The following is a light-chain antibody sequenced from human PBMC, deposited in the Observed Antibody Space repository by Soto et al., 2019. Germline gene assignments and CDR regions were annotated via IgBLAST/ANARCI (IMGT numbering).Light chain of an antibody. V-gene: IGLV4-69*01. J-gene: IGLJ3*02. CDR1: SGHSNYA. Sequence: QAVVTQSPSASASLGASVKLTCTLRSGHSNYAIAWYQQRPEKGPRYLMKLNSDGSHSKGDGIPDRFSGSSSGAERYLTISSLQSEDEADYYCQTWGTGIRVFGGGTKVTVL. CDR3: QTWGTGIRV. CDR2: LNSDGSH.